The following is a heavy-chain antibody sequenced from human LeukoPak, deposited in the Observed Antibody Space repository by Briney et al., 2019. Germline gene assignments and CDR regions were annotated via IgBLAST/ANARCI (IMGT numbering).Heavy chain of an antibody. V-gene: IGHV1-8*03. J-gene: IGHJ5*02. CDR1: GYTFTSYD. CDR3: ARDLGGTYYYDSSGYFNWFDP. Sequence: ASVKVSCKAPGYTFTSYDINWVRQATGQGLEWMGWMNPNSGNTGYAQKFQGRVTITRNTSISTAYMELSSLRSEDTAVYYCARDLGGTYYYDSSGYFNWFDPWGQGTLVTVSS. CDR2: MNPNSGNT. D-gene: IGHD3-22*01.